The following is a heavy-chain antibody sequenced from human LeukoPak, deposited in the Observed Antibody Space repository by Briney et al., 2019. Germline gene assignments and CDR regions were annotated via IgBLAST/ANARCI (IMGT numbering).Heavy chain of an antibody. CDR3: ARDPGGYCSSTSCPNWFDP. J-gene: IGHJ5*02. Sequence: GGSLRLSCAASGFTFSSYSMNWVRQAPGKGLEWVSSISSSSSYIYYADSVKGRFTISRDNAKNSLYLQMNSLRAEGTAVYYCARDPGGYCSSTSCPNWFDPWGQGTLVTVSS. D-gene: IGHD2-2*01. CDR1: GFTFSSYS. CDR2: ISSSSSYI. V-gene: IGHV3-21*01.